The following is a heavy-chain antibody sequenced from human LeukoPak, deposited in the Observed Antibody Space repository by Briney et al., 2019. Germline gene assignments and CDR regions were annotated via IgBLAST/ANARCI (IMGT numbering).Heavy chain of an antibody. D-gene: IGHD2-2*01. CDR2: FNPNDCDT. V-gene: IGHV1-2*02. Sequence: SVKVSCKASGYTFTDFYMQWVRQAPEQGFEWMGCFNPNDCDTYYAQELQDRVTMRRDTSISTAHMEVSRLRSDDTAVYYCARANFLYCSSTSCLFDHWGQGTLVTVSS. CDR3: ARANFLYCSSTSCLFDH. J-gene: IGHJ4*02. CDR1: GYTFTDFY.